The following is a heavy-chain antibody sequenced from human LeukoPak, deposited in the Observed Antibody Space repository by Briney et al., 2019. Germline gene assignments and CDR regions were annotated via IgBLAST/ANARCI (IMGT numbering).Heavy chain of an antibody. CDR2: VNRDGSET. CDR3: ARNNGMDV. Sequence: GGSLRLSCAASGFTLSNHWMTWVRQVPGRGPEWVANVNRDGSETYYLDSVKGRFTISKDNAKNSLCLQMNSLRAEDTALYHCARNNGMDVWGQGTTVIVSS. J-gene: IGHJ6*02. CDR1: GFTLSNHW. V-gene: IGHV3-7*03.